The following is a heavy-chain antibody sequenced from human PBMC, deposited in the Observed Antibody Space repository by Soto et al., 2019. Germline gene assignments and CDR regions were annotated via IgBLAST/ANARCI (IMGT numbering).Heavy chain of an antibody. Sequence: VQLVQSGAEVKKPGSSVKVSCKASGDTFSSHSFTWVRQAPGQGLEWMGRIIPFVGTERHAQKFKGRVTITAETSAGRVYMALSSLRSDDAAIYYSATAASTFGAASDCWGEATRVTASS. CDR1: GDTFSSHS. CDR3: ATAASTFGAASDC. CDR2: IIPFVGTE. V-gene: IGHV1-69*08. D-gene: IGHD3-3*01. J-gene: IGHJ4*02.